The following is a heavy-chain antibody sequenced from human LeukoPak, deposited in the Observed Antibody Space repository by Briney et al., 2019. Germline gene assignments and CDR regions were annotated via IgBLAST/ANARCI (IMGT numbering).Heavy chain of an antibody. CDR3: ARRFSDGDFDY. CDR2: INPNSGGT. J-gene: IGHJ4*02. D-gene: IGHD3-16*01. Sequence: ASVKVSCKASGYTFTGYYMHWVRQAPGQGLEWMGWINPNSGGTNYARKFQGRVTMTRDTSISTAYMELSRLRSGDTAVYYCARRFSDGDFDYWGQGTLVTVSS. V-gene: IGHV1-2*02. CDR1: GYTFTGYY.